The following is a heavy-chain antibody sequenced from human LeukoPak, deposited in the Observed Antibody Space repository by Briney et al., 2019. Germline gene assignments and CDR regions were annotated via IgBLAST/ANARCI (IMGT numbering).Heavy chain of an antibody. CDR1: GFTFSDYF. Sequence: GGSLRLSCAASGFTFSDYFMTWIRQAPGNGLEWIAYMRGSGDTVSYADSVRGRFTISRDNVKNSLYLQMNGLRVEDTAVYYCARLGVITAAGTYDYWGQGALVTVSS. D-gene: IGHD6-13*01. V-gene: IGHV3-11*01. CDR2: MRGSGDTV. J-gene: IGHJ4*02. CDR3: ARLGVITAAGTYDY.